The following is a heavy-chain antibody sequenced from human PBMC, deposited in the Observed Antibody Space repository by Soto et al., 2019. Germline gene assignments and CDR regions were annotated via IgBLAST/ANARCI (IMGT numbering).Heavy chain of an antibody. D-gene: IGHD4-4*01. Sequence: GGSLRLSCAVSGFTFDDNAMHWVRQAPEKGLEWVSGINWKSDIGYADSVKGRFTISRDNSKNTLLLQMNSLGAEDTAVYYCAKDSNKYSSSLRGRYFDYWGQGIGVTVSS. V-gene: IGHV3-9*01. J-gene: IGHJ4*02. CDR3: AKDSNKYSSSLRGRYFDY. CDR1: GFTFDDNA. CDR2: INWKSDI.